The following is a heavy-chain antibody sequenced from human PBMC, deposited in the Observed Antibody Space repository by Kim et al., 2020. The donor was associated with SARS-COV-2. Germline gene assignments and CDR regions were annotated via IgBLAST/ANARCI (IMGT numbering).Heavy chain of an antibody. CDR3: ARQFEEGITMVRGVHYGMDV. D-gene: IGHD3-10*01. V-gene: IGHV4-39*01. J-gene: IGHJ6*02. CDR2: IYYSGST. CDR1: GGSISSSSYY. Sequence: SETLSLTCTVSGGSISSSSYYWGWIRQPPGKGLEWIGSIYYSGSTYYNPSLKSRVTISVDTSKNQFSLKLSSVTAADTAVYYCARQFEEGITMVRGVHYGMDVWGQGTTVTVSS.